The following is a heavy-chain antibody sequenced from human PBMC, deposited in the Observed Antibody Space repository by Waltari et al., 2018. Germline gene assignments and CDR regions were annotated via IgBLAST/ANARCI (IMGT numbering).Heavy chain of an antibody. D-gene: IGHD2-21*02. V-gene: IGHV4-34*01. J-gene: IGHJ2*01. CDR3: ARGRGVGANGGNSRRGYFDL. CDR2: INHSGST. CDR1: GGSFSGYY. Sequence: QVQLQQWGAGLLKPSETLSLTCAVYGGSFSGYYWSWIRQPPGKGLEWIGEINHSGSTNYNPSLKSRVTISVDTSKNQFSLKLSSVTAADTAVYYCARGRGVGANGGNSRRGYFDLWGRGTLVTVSS.